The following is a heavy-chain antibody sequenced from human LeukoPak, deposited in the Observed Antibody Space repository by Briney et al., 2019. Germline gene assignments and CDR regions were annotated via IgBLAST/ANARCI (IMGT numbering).Heavy chain of an antibody. CDR3: ARVVFGAAAGPEYYMDV. V-gene: IGHV1-2*02. J-gene: IGHJ6*03. D-gene: IGHD6-13*01. CDR1: GYTFTGYY. CDR2: INPNSGGT. Sequence: ASVKVSCKASGYTFTGYYMHWVRQAPRQGLEWMGWINPNSGGTNYAQKFQGRVTMTRDTSISTAYMELSRLRSDDTAVYYCARVVFGAAAGPEYYMDVWGKGTTVTVSS.